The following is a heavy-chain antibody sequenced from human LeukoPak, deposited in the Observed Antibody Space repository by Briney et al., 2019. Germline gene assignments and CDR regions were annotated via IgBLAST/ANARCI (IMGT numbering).Heavy chain of an antibody. CDR2: INPSGGST. V-gene: IGHV1-46*01. CDR3: ARDLEGPYYYYMDV. CDR1: GYTFTSYY. Sequence: ASVKVSCKASGYTFTSYYMHWVRQAPGQGLEWMGIINPSGGSTSYAQKFQGRVTMTRDTSISTAYMELSRLRSDDTAVYYCARDLEGPYYYYMDVWGKGTTVTVSS. J-gene: IGHJ6*03.